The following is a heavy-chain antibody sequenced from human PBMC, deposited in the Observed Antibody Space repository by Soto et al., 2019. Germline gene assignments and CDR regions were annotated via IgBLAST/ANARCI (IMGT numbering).Heavy chain of an antibody. Sequence: PRRSLRLSCAAAGFTFSEHGIHWVRQAPGKGLECVGLISHDGTYTHLEDSVKGRFTVSRENPGNTLYLQMNSLRVEDTALYFCARGMGSDLENAGFSAFDIWGPGTTGSGSS. V-gene: IGHV3-30*03. CDR2: ISHDGTYT. J-gene: IGHJ3*02. CDR1: GFTFSEHG. CDR3: ARGMGSDLENAGFSAFDI. D-gene: IGHD3-9*01.